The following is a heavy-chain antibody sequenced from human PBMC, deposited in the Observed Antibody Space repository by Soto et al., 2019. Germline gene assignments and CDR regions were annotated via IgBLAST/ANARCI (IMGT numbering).Heavy chain of an antibody. CDR2: IYATGTT. Sequence: QVQLQESGPGLVKPSETLSLTCTVSGASISGYYWSWIRKSAGKGRELIGSIYATGTTDYNPSLKSRVMMSVDTSKKQFSLKLGSVTAADTAVYYCVRDGTKTLRDWFDPWGQGTSVTVSS. D-gene: IGHD1-1*01. J-gene: IGHJ5*02. V-gene: IGHV4-4*07. CDR3: VRDGTKTLRDWFDP. CDR1: GASISGYY.